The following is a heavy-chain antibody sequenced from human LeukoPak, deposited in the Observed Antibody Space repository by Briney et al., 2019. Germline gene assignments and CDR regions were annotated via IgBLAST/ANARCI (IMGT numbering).Heavy chain of an antibody. CDR3: AKSSSSFLGADY. Sequence: PGGSLRPSCAASGFTFSSYAMSWVRQAPGKGLEWVSAISGSGGSTYYADSVKGRFTISRDNSKNTLYLQMNSLRAEDTAVYYCAKSSSSFLGADYWGQGTLVTVSS. D-gene: IGHD6-13*01. CDR1: GFTFSSYA. V-gene: IGHV3-23*01. J-gene: IGHJ4*02. CDR2: ISGSGGST.